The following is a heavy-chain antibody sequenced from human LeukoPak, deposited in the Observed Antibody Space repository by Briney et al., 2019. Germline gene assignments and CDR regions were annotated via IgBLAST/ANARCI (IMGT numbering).Heavy chain of an antibody. CDR2: ISSSSSTI. CDR1: GFTFSSYS. D-gene: IGHD2-21*02. Sequence: GGSLRLSCAASGFTFSSYSMNWVRQAPGKGLEWVSYISSSSSTIYYADSVKGRFTISRDNAKNSLYLQMNSLRAEDTAVYYCAREYVVVTGSYYYYYGMDVWGQGTTVTVSS. J-gene: IGHJ6*02. V-gene: IGHV3-48*01. CDR3: AREYVVVTGSYYYYYGMDV.